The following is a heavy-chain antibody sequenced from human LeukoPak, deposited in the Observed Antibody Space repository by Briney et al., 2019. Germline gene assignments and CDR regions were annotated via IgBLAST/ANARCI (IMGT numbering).Heavy chain of an antibody. CDR2: IYSGGST. CDR1: GFTVSSNY. CDR3: VRDDNGGAEDY. V-gene: IGHV3-53*01. Sequence: GGSLRLSCAASGFTVSSNYMSWVRQAPGKGLEWVSIIYSGGSTYYADSVKGRFTISRDDSKNTLYLQMNSLRAEDTAVYYCVRDDNGGAEDYWGQGTLVTVSS. J-gene: IGHJ4*02. D-gene: IGHD4/OR15-4a*01.